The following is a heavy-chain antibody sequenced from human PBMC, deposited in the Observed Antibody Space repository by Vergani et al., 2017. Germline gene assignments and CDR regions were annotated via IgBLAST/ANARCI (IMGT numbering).Heavy chain of an antibody. J-gene: IGHJ3*02. D-gene: IGHD1-26*01. CDR1: GVSLSNARMG. Sequence: QVTLQESGPVLVKPTETLTLTCTVSGVSLSNARMGVSWIRQPPGKALEWLAHIFSNDEKSYSTSLKSRLTIAKDTSKSQVVLTMTNMDPVDTATYYCARIFYSWSYGTYAFDIWGQGTMVTVSS. V-gene: IGHV2-26*01. CDR2: IFSNDEK. CDR3: ARIFYSWSYGTYAFDI.